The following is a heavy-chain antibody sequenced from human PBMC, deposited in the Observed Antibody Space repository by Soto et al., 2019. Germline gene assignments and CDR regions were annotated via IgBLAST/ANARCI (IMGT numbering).Heavy chain of an antibody. Sequence: ASVKVSCKTSGYTFTNYDVNWVRQATGQGLEWMGWMNTNSGNTGYAQKFQGRVTMTRNTSSSTAYMELSSLRSEDTAVYYCAREAYYYDFWGQGTLVTVSS. CDR3: AREAYYYDF. CDR1: GYTFTNYD. J-gene: IGHJ4*02. V-gene: IGHV1-8*01. CDR2: MNTNSGNT. D-gene: IGHD3-16*01.